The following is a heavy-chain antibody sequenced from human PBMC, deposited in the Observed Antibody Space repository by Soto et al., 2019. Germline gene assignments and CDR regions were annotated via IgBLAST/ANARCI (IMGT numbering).Heavy chain of an antibody. CDR3: AKTRARGVISYYFDY. V-gene: IGHV3-43D*03. CDR2: ISWDGGST. J-gene: IGHJ4*02. CDR1: GFTFDDYA. D-gene: IGHD3-10*01. Sequence: GGSLRLSCAASGFTFDDYAMHWVRQAPGKGLEWVSLISWDGGSTYYADSVKGRFTISRDNSKNSLYLQMNSLRAEDTALYYCAKTRARGVISYYFDYWGQGTLVTVSS.